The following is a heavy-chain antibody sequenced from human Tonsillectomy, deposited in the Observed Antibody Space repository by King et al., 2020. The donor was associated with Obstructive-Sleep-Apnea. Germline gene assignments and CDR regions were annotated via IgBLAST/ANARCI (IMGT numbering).Heavy chain of an antibody. Sequence: QLVQSGAEVKKPGASVKVSCKASGYTFTSYGITWVRQAPGQGLEWMGRISAYNGNTNHAQKLQGRVTMTTDTSTTTAYMELRSLRSDDTAVYYCARDGLDDSGYTLDRSIDYWGQGTLVTVSS. CDR1: GYTFTSYG. CDR3: ARDGLDDSGYTLDRSIDY. CDR2: ISAYNGNT. J-gene: IGHJ4*02. D-gene: IGHD3-22*01. V-gene: IGHV1-18*04.